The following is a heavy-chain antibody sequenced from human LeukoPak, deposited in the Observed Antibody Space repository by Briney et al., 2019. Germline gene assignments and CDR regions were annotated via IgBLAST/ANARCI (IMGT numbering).Heavy chain of an antibody. CDR3: ARGESDRIAAARYNWFDP. V-gene: IGHV3-7*01. J-gene: IGHJ5*02. Sequence: GGSLRLSCAASGFTFSGHAMGWVRQAPGKGLEWVANIKQDGSEKYYVDSVKGRFTISRDNAKNSLYLQMNSLRAEDTAVYYCARGESDRIAAARYNWFDPWGQGTLVTVSS. CDR2: IKQDGSEK. CDR1: GFTFSGHA. D-gene: IGHD6-13*01.